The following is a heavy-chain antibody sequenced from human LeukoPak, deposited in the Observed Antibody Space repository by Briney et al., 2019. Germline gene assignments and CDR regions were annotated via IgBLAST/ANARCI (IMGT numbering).Heavy chain of an antibody. CDR1: GGTFSSYA. D-gene: IGHD3-16*02. V-gene: IGHV1-69*13. J-gene: IGHJ4*02. Sequence: SVKVSCKASGGTFSSYAISWVRQAPGQGPEWMGGIIPIFGTANYAQKFQGRVTITADESTSTAYMELSSLGSEDTAVYYCARGVDDYVWGSYRAPHFDYWGQGTLVTVSS. CDR3: ARGVDDYVWGSYRAPHFDY. CDR2: IIPIFGTA.